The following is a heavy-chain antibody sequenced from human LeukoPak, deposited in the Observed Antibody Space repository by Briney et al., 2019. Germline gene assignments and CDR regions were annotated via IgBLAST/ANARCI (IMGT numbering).Heavy chain of an antibody. CDR1: GDCVSSNSTA. CDR2: TYYRSKRYN. J-gene: IGHJ5*02. Sequence: SQTLSLTCVISGDCVSSNSTAWNWIRQSPSRGLEWLGRTYYRSKRYNDYAVSVKSRITIDPDTSKNQFSLQLNSMTPEDTAVYYCARGVALDPWGQGILVTVSS. V-gene: IGHV6-1*01. D-gene: IGHD2-15*01. CDR3: ARGVALDP.